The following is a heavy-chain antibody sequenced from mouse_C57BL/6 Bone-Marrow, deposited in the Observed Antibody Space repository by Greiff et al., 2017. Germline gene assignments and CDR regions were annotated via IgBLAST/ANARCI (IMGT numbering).Heavy chain of an antibody. J-gene: IGHJ2*01. CDR2: IYPGSGST. V-gene: IGHV1-55*01. Sequence: QVQLQQSGAELVKPGASVKMSCKASGYTFTSYWITWVKQRPGQGLEWIGDIYPGSGSTNYNEKFKSKATLTVDTSSSTAYMQLSSLTSEDSAVYYCARDCVYGSSYYFDYWGQGTTLIVSS. CDR1: GYTFTSYW. D-gene: IGHD1-1*01. CDR3: ARDCVYGSSYYFDY.